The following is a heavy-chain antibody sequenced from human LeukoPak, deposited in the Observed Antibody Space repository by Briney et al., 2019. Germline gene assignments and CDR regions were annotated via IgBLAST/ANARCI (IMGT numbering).Heavy chain of an antibody. CDR2: IGTAGDT. Sequence: GGSLRLSCAASGFTFSSYDMHWVRQATGKGLEWVSAIGTAGDTYYPGSVKGRFTISRENAKNSLCLQMNSLRAGHTAVYYCASGTWLGVVDYWGQGTLVTVSS. CDR3: ASGTWLGVVDY. D-gene: IGHD6-19*01. CDR1: GFTFSSYD. V-gene: IGHV3-13*01. J-gene: IGHJ4*02.